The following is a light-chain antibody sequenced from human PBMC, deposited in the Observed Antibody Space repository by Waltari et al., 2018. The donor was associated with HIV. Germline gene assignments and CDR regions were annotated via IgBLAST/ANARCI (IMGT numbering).Light chain of an antibody. J-gene: IGLJ1*01. CDR3: CSYTSTTAFDV. V-gene: IGLV2-14*01. CDR2: EVS. Sequence: ALTQPASVSASPGQSLTISCPGPTSDIAGSNYVSLYQQHPGKAPKLIISEVSNRPSGVSDRFSGAKSGNTASLTISGLQAEDEADYYCCSYTSTTAFDVFGTGTRVSVL. CDR1: TSDIAGSNY.